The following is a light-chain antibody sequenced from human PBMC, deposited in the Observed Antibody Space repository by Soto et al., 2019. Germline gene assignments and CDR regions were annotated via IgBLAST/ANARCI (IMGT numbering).Light chain of an antibody. CDR2: DAS. J-gene: IGKJ1*01. V-gene: IGKV3-20*01. CDR1: QSVSSTY. CDR3: HQYASSPWT. Sequence: EIVLTQSPGTLSLSPGERATLSCRASQSVSSTYLAWYRQKPGQAPRLLIYDASTRAAGIPDRFSGSGSGTDFTLTISRLEAEDFAVYYCHQYASSPWTFGQGAKVEIK.